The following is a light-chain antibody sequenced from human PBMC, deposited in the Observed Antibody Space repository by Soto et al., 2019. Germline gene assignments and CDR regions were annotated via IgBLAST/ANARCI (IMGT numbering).Light chain of an antibody. CDR2: EAS. J-gene: IGKJ4*01. CDR1: QSVNSN. Sequence: EIVMTQSPATLSVSPGERATLSCRASQSVNSNLAWYQQKRGQAPRLLIYEASSRATGIPARFSASGSGTEFTLTSSSLHSEDFAVYYCEQYNNWPLTFGGGTNVEI. CDR3: EQYNNWPLT. V-gene: IGKV3-15*01.